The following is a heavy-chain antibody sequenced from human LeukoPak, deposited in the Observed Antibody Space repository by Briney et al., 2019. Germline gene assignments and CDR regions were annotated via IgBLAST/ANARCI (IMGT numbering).Heavy chain of an antibody. CDR3: AREGYPYYYYMDV. CDR1: GFTFSSYA. V-gene: IGHV3-30*01. CDR2: ISYDGSNK. J-gene: IGHJ6*03. D-gene: IGHD2-15*01. Sequence: GRSLRLSCAASGFTFSSYAMHWVRQAPGKGLEWVAVISYDGSNKYYADSVKGRFTISRDNSKNTLYLQMNSLRAEDTAVYYCAREGYPYYYYMDVWGKGTTVTVSS.